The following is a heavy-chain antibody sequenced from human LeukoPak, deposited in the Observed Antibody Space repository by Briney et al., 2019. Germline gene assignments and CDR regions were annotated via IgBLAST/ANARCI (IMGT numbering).Heavy chain of an antibody. J-gene: IGHJ4*02. CDR3: ARHHGHQFSDSWYLRGSFDY. V-gene: IGHV4-59*08. CDR1: GASISALY. Sequence: PSETLSLTCAVYGASISALYWGWIRQSPGKGLEWIGYTYYSGRPTYNPSLKSRVTISLDTSKNQFPLRVNSVTAAGTAIYYCARHHGHQFSDSWYLRGSFDYWGRGILVAVSS. D-gene: IGHD6-13*01. CDR2: TYYSGRP.